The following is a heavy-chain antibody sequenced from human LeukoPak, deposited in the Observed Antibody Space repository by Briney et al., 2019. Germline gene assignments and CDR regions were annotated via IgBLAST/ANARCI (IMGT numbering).Heavy chain of an antibody. V-gene: IGHV4-39*07. J-gene: IGHJ3*02. Sequence: SKTLSLTCTVSGGSISSSSYFWGWIRQPPGKGLEWIGSIYYSGSTYYNPSLKSRVTISVDTSKDQFSLKLSSVTAADTAVYYCARERQSGSYEYAFDIWGQGTMVTVSS. CDR1: GGSISSSSYF. CDR2: IYYSGST. CDR3: ARERQSGSYEYAFDI. D-gene: IGHD1-26*01.